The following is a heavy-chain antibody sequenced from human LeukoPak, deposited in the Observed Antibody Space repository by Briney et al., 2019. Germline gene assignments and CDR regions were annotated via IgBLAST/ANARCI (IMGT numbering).Heavy chain of an antibody. CDR3: AKADSYVSSGYLDY. Sequence: GGSLRLSCAASGFTFSSYAMSWVRQAPGKGLEWVSAISGSGGSTYYADSVKGRFTISRDNSKNTLYLQMNSLRAEDTAVYYCAKADSYVSSGYLDYWGQGTLVTVSS. D-gene: IGHD3-22*01. V-gene: IGHV3-23*01. J-gene: IGHJ4*02. CDR1: GFTFSSYA. CDR2: ISGSGGST.